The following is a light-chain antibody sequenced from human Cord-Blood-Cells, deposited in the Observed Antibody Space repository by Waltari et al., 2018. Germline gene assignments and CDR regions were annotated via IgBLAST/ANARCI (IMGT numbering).Light chain of an antibody. J-gene: IGLJ1*01. CDR1: SSNFGSNT. Sequence: HSVLTQPPSASGTPGQRVTISCSESSSNFGSNTVDWYPQRPGTAPKLLIYSNNLRTSGVPDRFSGSNSGTSASMAISGRQSEDEEDDYCAAWEDSLNGTVFGTGTKLTVL. CDR2: SNN. V-gene: IGLV1-44*01. CDR3: AAWEDSLNGTV.